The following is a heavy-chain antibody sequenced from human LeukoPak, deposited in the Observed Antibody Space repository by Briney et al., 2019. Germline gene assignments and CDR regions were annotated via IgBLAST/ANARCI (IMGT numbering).Heavy chain of an antibody. CDR2: IYYSGST. J-gene: IGHJ6*02. CDR1: GFTVSSNY. D-gene: IGHD4-17*01. V-gene: IGHV4-59*08. Sequence: GSLRLSCAASGFTVSSNYMSWIRQPPGKGLEWIGYIYYSGSTNYNPSLKSRVTISVDTSKNQFSLKLSSVTAADTAVYYCARQGAVTPRRTHYYAMDVWGPGTTVTVSS. CDR3: ARQGAVTPRRTHYYAMDV.